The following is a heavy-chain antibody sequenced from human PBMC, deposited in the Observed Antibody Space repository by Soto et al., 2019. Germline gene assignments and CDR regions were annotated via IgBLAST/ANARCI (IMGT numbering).Heavy chain of an antibody. J-gene: IGHJ4*02. CDR1: GFTFSSYS. CDR3: ARPGITGTKDY. CDR2: ISSSSSYI. D-gene: IGHD1-20*01. V-gene: IGHV3-21*01. Sequence: GGSLRLSCAASGFTFSSYSMNWVRQAPGKGLEWVSSISSSSSYIYYADSVKGRFTISRDNAKNSLYLQMNSLRAEDTAVYYCARPGITGTKDYWGQGTLVTVSS.